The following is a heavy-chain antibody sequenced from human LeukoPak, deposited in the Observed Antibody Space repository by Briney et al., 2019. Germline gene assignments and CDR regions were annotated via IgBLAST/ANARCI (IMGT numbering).Heavy chain of an antibody. V-gene: IGHV3-48*01. CDR1: GFTVSSNY. CDR3: AREDSSSSWYFKGGGFDY. Sequence: PGGSLRLSCAASGFTVSSNYMNWVRQAPGKGLEWVSYISSSSSTIYYADSVKGRFTISRDNAKNSLYLQMNSLRAEDTAVYYCAREDSSSSWYFKGGGFDYWGQGTLVTVSS. D-gene: IGHD6-13*01. J-gene: IGHJ4*02. CDR2: ISSSSSTI.